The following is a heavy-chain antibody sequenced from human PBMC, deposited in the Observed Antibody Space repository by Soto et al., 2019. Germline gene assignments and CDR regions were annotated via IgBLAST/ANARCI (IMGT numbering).Heavy chain of an antibody. CDR1: GGSITSGGYF. D-gene: IGHD2-15*01. CDR3: ARDNQYHDSGGPLSV. Sequence: SETLSLTCTVSGGSITSGGYFWTWIRQYPGKGLEWIVYISYSGSTHFNPSLKSRVAISVGTSKNQFSLKLSSVTAADTAVYYCARDNQYHDSGGPLSVCGQGTQVTVSS. V-gene: IGHV4-31*03. J-gene: IGHJ4*02. CDR2: ISYSGST.